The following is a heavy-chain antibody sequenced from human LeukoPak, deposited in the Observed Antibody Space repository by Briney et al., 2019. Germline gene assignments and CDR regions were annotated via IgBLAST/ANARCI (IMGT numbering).Heavy chain of an antibody. V-gene: IGHV4-34*01. CDR3: ARAGRGTSSRTLDY. CDR1: GGSFADDY. J-gene: IGHJ4*02. CDR2: INDSGST. Sequence: PSETLSLTCAISGGSFADDYWNWIRQPPGKGLEWIGDINDSGSTNSSPSLKSRVVISLDTSKSQLSLKLSPVTAADTATYFCARAGRGTSSRTLDYWGQGTLVTVSS. D-gene: IGHD1-1*01.